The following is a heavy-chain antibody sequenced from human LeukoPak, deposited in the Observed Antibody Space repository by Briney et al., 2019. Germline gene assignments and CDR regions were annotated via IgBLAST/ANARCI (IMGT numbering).Heavy chain of an antibody. CDR2: INHSGST. D-gene: IGHD2-2*01. V-gene: IGHV4-34*01. Sequence: SETLSLTCAVYGGSFSGYYWSWIRQPPGKGLEWIGEINHSGSTNYNPSLKSRVTISVDTSKNQFSLKLSSVTAADTAVYYCTRGLYCSSTSCYVNYYYYYYMDVWGKGTTVTVSS. CDR1: GGSFSGYY. J-gene: IGHJ6*03. CDR3: TRGLYCSSTSCYVNYYYYYYMDV.